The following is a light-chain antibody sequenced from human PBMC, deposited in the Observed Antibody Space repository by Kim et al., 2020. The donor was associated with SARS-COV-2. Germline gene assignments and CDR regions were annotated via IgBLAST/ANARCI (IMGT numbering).Light chain of an antibody. V-gene: IGLV3-21*04. J-gene: IGLJ1*01. CDR3: QLWDGRSDQYV. CDR2: YDS. Sequence: SYELTQPPSVSVAPGKTARITCEGSTLGSKSVHWHQQKSGQAPMLVIFYDSDRPPGIPERFSGSKSGNTATLTISRVEVGDEADYYCQLWDGRSDQYVFGSGTKVTVL. CDR1: TLGSKS.